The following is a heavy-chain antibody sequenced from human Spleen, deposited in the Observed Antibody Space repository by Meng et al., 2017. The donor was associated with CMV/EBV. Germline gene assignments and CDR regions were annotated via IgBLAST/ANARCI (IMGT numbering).Heavy chain of an antibody. CDR1: GGAFNTYD. D-gene: IGHD4-11*01. CDR3: GIDYNNYARFDP. Sequence: KASGGAFNTYDFTWVRRAPGQGLEWMGGITPMLGTTHYAQKFQGRVTITTDESTSTAYMELSSLRSDDTAVYYCGIDYNNYARFDPWGQGTLVTVSS. CDR2: ITPMLGTT. J-gene: IGHJ5*02. V-gene: IGHV1-69*05.